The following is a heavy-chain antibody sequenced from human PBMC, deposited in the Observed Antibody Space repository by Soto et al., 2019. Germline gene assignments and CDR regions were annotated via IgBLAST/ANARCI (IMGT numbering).Heavy chain of an antibody. CDR1: GFTFSSYA. CDR2: ISYDGSNK. J-gene: IGHJ4*02. V-gene: IGHV3-30-3*01. CDR3: ARDNSPYSSGWHNRHFDY. Sequence: QVQLVESGGGVVQPGRSLKLSCAASGFTFSSYAMHWVRQAPGKGLEWVAVISYDGSNKYYEDSVKGRFTISRDNAKNTLYLQMNSLRAEDTAVYYCARDNSPYSSGWHNRHFDYWGQGTLVTVSS. D-gene: IGHD6-19*01.